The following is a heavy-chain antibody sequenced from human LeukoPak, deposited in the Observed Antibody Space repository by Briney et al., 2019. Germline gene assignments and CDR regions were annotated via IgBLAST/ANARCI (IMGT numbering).Heavy chain of an antibody. V-gene: IGHV3-11*01. Sequence: PGGSLSLSCAASGFTFSDYYMSWIRQAPGKGLEWVSYISSSGSTIYYADSVKGRFTISRDNAKNSLYLQMNSLRAEDTAVYYCASNKYSSGWYEDYWGQGTLVTVSS. J-gene: IGHJ4*02. CDR3: ASNKYSSGWYEDY. CDR2: ISSSGSTI. CDR1: GFTFSDYY. D-gene: IGHD6-19*01.